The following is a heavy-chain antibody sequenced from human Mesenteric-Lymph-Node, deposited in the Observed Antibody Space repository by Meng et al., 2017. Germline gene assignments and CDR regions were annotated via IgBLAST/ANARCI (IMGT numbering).Heavy chain of an antibody. J-gene: IGHJ4*02. CDR1: DGFTTSDDYY. CDR2: IHYSGTT. V-gene: IGHV4-30-4*01. CDR3: ARDSPGGYGYFDS. D-gene: IGHD5-12*01. Sequence: AQRRVAGPGLVNPSPTLSPTCTVSDGFTTSDDYYWSWIRQPPGKGLEWIGYIHYSGTTYYNPSLKSRIAISLDTSKNQFSLNLNSVTAADAAVYYCARDSPGGYGYFDSWGQGTLVTVSS.